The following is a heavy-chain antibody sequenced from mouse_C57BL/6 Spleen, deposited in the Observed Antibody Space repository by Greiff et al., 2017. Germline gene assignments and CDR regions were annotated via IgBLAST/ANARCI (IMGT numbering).Heavy chain of an antibody. J-gene: IGHJ2*01. V-gene: IGHV5-4*03. Sequence: EVKLQESGGGLVKPGGSLKLSCAASGFTFSSYAMSWVRQTPEKRLEWVATISDGGSYTYYPDNVKGRFTISRDNAKNNLYLQMSHLKSEDTAMYYCARGGYYGRSPYYFDYWGQGTTLTVSS. D-gene: IGHD1-1*01. CDR3: ARGGYYGRSPYYFDY. CDR2: ISDGGSYT. CDR1: GFTFSSYA.